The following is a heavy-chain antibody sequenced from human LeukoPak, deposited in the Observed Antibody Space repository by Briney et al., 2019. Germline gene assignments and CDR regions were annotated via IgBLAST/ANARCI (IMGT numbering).Heavy chain of an antibody. CDR1: GFTLTNHG. D-gene: IGHD2-15*01. CDR3: AKDYCRDGNCPFPFLDS. Sequence: GGSLRLSCAVSGFTLTNHGVSWVRQAPGKGLEWVSIITGTGGKYYGDSVKGRFVLSRDNSKNTVYMQMSSLRAEDTATYYCAKDYCRDGNCPFPFLDSWGQGTQVTVSS. V-gene: IGHV3-23*01. CDR2: ITGTGGK. J-gene: IGHJ4*02.